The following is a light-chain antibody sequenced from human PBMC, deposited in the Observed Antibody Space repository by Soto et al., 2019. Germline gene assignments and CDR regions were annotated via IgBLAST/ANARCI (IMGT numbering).Light chain of an antibody. V-gene: IGLV2-14*01. J-gene: IGLJ1*01. Sequence: HSALTKPASVNGSPGQSITISYNGTRSYLGGYNYVPWYQQHPGKAPKLMIYDVRNRPSGVSNRFSGSKSVNTASLTISGLQAEDEADYYCSSYTTISTYVFGTGTKVTVL. CDR3: SSYTTISTYV. CDR2: DVR. CDR1: RSYLGGYNY.